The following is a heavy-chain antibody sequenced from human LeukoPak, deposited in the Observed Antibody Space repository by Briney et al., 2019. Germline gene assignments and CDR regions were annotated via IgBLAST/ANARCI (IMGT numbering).Heavy chain of an antibody. CDR2: ISSGGSYI. D-gene: IGHD5-12*01. J-gene: IGHJ4*02. CDR1: GFTFSNYN. V-gene: IGHV3-21*01. Sequence: GGSLRLSCAASGFTFSNYNMYWVRQAPGKGLEWVSFISSGGSYIYYTDSVKGRFTISRDNAKNSLFLQMNSLRAEDTAVYFCARAVVGSGYDYFDYWGQGTLVTVSS. CDR3: ARAVVGSGYDYFDY.